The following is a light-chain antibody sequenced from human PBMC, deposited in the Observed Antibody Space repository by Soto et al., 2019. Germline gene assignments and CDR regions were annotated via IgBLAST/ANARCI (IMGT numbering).Light chain of an antibody. CDR1: QSVTSSY. CDR2: GAS. CDR3: QQYGSSPTT. J-gene: IGKJ1*01. V-gene: IGKV3-20*01. Sequence: EIGWTQSPGTLSFSQGERATLSCRASQSVTSSYLAWWQQKPGQAPRLLIYGASSRATGIPDRFSGSGSGTDFTLTISRLEPEDFAVYFCQQYGSSPTTFGQGTKVEIK.